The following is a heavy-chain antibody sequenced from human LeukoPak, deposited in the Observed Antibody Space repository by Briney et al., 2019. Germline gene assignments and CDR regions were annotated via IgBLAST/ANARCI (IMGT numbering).Heavy chain of an antibody. CDR3: ARTYYDFWSGYYDWARVRGAFDI. Sequence: PAETLSLTCTVSGGSISSSSYYWGWLRQPQGKGLEGIGSIDYSGRTYYNPSLKSRVTISVDTSKNQFSLKLSSVTAADTAVYYCARTYYDFWSGYYDWARVRGAFDIWGQGTMVTVSS. D-gene: IGHD3-3*01. J-gene: IGHJ3*02. V-gene: IGHV4-39*01. CDR2: IDYSGRT. CDR1: GGSISSSSYY.